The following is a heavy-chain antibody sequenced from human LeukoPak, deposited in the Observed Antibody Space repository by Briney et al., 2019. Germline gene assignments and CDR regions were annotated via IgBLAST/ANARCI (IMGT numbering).Heavy chain of an antibody. D-gene: IGHD3-10*01. Sequence: SGGSLRLSCAASGFTFSSYAMHWVRQAPGKGLEWVAVISYDGSNKYYADSVKGRFTISRDNSKNTLYLQMNSLRAEDTAVYYCARDRTMVRGVITYYFDYWGQGTLVTVSP. J-gene: IGHJ4*02. CDR3: ARDRTMVRGVITYYFDY. CDR1: GFTFSSYA. CDR2: ISYDGSNK. V-gene: IGHV3-30-3*01.